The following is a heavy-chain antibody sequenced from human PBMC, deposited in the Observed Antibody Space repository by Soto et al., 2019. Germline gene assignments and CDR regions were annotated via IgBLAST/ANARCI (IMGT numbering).Heavy chain of an antibody. CDR2: IYYDGST. CDR3: ARDQLSSGLYVWFDP. Sequence: SETLSLTCTVSGGSISTYYWSWIRQPPGKGLEWIGYIYYDGSTSYNPSNRSRVTISMDTSKNQFSMILSSVTSADTAVYYCARDQLSSGLYVWFDPWGQGTLVTVSS. CDR1: GGSISTYY. D-gene: IGHD6-25*01. V-gene: IGHV4-59*01. J-gene: IGHJ5*02.